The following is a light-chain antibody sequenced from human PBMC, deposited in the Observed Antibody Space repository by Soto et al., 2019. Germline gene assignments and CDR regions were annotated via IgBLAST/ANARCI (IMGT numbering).Light chain of an antibody. V-gene: IGLV1-44*01. CDR1: SANIGSNT. CDR2: SND. CDR3: SACDDSLTGWV. Sequence: QSVLTQPPSASGTPGQRVTISCSGSSANIGSNTVNWYQQLPGTAPKPLIYSNDQRPSGVPDRFSGSKSGTSASLAISGLQSEDEADYSCSACDDSLTGWVFGGGTKLTVL. J-gene: IGLJ3*02.